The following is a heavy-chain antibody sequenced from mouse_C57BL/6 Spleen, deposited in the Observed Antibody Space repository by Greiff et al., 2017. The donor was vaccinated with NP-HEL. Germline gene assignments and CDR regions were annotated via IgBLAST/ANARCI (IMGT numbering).Heavy chain of an antibody. CDR2: IYWDDDK. V-gene: IGHV8-12*01. CDR1: GFSLSTSGMG. CDR3: ARRGPGDWYFDV. J-gene: IGHJ1*03. Sequence: QVTLKESGPGILQSSQTLSLTCSFSGFSLSTSGMGVSWIRQPSGKGLEWLAHIYWDDDKRYNPSLKSRLTISKDTSRNQVFLKITSVDTADTATYDCARRGPGDWYFDVWGTGTTVTVSS.